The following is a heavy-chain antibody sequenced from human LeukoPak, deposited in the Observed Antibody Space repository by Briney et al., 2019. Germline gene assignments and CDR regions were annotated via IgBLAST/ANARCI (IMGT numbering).Heavy chain of an antibody. J-gene: IGHJ4*02. CDR3: AREQQLIRGDY. V-gene: IGHV1-8*03. CDR2: MNPNSGNT. D-gene: IGHD6-13*01. CDR1: GYTFTSYG. Sequence: ASVKVSCKASGYTFTSYGISWVRQAPGQGLEWMGWMNPNSGNTGYAQKFQDRVTITSNTSISTAYMELSSLRSEDTAVYYCAREQQLIRGDYWGQGTLVTVSS.